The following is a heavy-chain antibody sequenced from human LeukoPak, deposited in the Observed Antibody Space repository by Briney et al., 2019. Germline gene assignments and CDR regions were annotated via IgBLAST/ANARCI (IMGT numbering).Heavy chain of an antibody. D-gene: IGHD3-9*01. Sequence: GGSLRLSCAASGFIVSSNYMSWVRQAPGKGLEWVSAISGSGGSTYYADSVKGRFTISRDNSKNTLYLQMNSLRAEDTAVYYCAKALTYYDILTGYYSIYYFDYWGQGTLVTVSS. CDR2: ISGSGGST. V-gene: IGHV3-23*01. CDR3: AKALTYYDILTGYYSIYYFDY. CDR1: GFIVSSNY. J-gene: IGHJ4*02.